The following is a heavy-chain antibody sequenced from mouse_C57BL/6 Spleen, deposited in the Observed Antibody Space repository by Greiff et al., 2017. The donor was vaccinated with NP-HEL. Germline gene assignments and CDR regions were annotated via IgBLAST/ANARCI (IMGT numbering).Heavy chain of an antibody. CDR3: TRPSYGSSYGFAY. Sequence: QVQLKQSGAELVRPGASVTLSCKASGYTFTDYEMHWVKQTPVHGLEWIGAIDPETGGTAYNQKFKGKAILTADKSSSTAYMELRSLTSEDSAVYYCTRPSYGSSYGFAYWGQGTLVTVSA. J-gene: IGHJ3*01. V-gene: IGHV1-15*01. CDR1: GYTFTDYE. D-gene: IGHD1-1*01. CDR2: IDPETGGT.